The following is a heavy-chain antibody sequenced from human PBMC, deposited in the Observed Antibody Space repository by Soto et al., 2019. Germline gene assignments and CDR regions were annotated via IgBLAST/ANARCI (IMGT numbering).Heavy chain of an antibody. J-gene: IGHJ3*02. Sequence: QLQLQESGSGLVKPSQTLSLTCAVSGGSISSSDYSWSWIRQPPGKGLEWIGYIYHSGSTYYNPSLQSRVTISVDRSKNQFSLKLSSVTAADTAVYYCARGRGAAAGPSAFDIWGQGTMVTVSS. V-gene: IGHV4-30-2*01. CDR2: IYHSGST. D-gene: IGHD6-13*01. CDR1: GGSISSSDYS. CDR3: ARGRGAAAGPSAFDI.